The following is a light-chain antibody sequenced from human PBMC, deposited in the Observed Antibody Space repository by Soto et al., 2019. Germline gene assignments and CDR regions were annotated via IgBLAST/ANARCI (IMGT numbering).Light chain of an antibody. CDR1: SSDIGSYKY. V-gene: IGLV2-14*03. CDR2: DVN. CDR3: SAWTRSINVV. Sequence: QSALTQPASVSGSPGQSIAISCNGTSSDIGSYKYVCWYQQHPGKVPKLMTYDVNNRPSGVSDRFSGSKSGNTATLTISGLQAEDEANYYCSAWTRSINVVFGGGTKLTVL. J-gene: IGLJ2*01.